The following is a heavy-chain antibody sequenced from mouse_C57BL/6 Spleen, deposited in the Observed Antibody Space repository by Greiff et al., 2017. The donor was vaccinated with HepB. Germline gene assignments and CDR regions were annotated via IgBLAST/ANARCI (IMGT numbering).Heavy chain of an antibody. CDR1: GFNIKDDY. J-gene: IGHJ4*01. V-gene: IGHV14-4*01. CDR2: IDPENGDT. CDR3: TTSYYGSSEAMDY. D-gene: IGHD1-1*01. Sequence: EVQLQQSGAELVRPGASVKLSCTASGFNIKDDYMHWVKQRPEQGLEWIGWIDPENGDTEYASKFQGKATITADTSSNTAYLQLSSLTSEDTAVYYCTTSYYGSSEAMDYWGQGTSVTVSS.